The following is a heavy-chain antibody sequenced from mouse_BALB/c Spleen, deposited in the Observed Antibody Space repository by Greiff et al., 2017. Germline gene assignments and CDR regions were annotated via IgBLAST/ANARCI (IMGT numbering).Heavy chain of an antibody. CDR2: ISSGGST. CDR1: GFTFSSYA. V-gene: IGHV5-6-5*01. Sequence: EVKLMESGGGLVKPGGSLKLSCAASGFTFSSYAMSWVRQTPEKRLEWVASISSGGSTYYPDSVKGRFTISRDNARNILYLQMSSLRSEDTAMYYCARVRAYFDYWDQGTTLTVSS. D-gene: IGHD3-1*01. CDR3: ARVRAYFDY. J-gene: IGHJ2*01.